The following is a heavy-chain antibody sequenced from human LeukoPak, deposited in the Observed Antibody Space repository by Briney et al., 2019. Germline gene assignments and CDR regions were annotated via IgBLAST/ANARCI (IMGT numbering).Heavy chain of an antibody. Sequence: GRSLRLSCAASGFTFDDYAMHWVRQAPGKGLEWVSGISWNSGSIGYADSVKGRFTISRDNAKNSLYLQMNSLRAEDTALYYCAKDGIAAAGPFDYWGQGTLVTVSS. CDR3: AKDGIAAAGPFDY. V-gene: IGHV3-9*01. J-gene: IGHJ4*02. D-gene: IGHD6-13*01. CDR1: GFTFDDYA. CDR2: ISWNSGSI.